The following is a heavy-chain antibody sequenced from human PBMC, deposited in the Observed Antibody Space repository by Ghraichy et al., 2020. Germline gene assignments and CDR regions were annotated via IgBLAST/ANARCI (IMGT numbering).Heavy chain of an antibody. J-gene: IGHJ6*02. CDR2: IKQDGSEK. V-gene: IGHV3-7*01. CDR3: ARDIGSRGYYYDYGMDV. Sequence: GESLKISCAASGFTFSYYWMNWVRQAPGKGLEWVANIKQDGSEKYYVDSVKGRFTISRDNAKKSLYLQMNSLRAEDTAVYYCARDIGSRGYYYDYGMDVWGQGTTVTVSS. D-gene: IGHD1-26*01. CDR1: GFTFSYYW.